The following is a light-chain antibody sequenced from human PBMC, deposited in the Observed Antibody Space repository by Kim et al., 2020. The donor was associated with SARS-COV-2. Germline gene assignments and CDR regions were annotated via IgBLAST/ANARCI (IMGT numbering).Light chain of an antibody. Sequence: SYELTQPPSVSVSPGQTASITCSGDKMGSKYACWYQQKPGQAPVLVIYKDSKRPSGIPERFSGSNSGNTATLTISGTQARDEADYYCQAWDSSTGVFGGGTQLTVL. CDR2: KDS. CDR3: QAWDSSTGV. CDR1: KMGSKY. V-gene: IGLV3-1*01. J-gene: IGLJ2*01.